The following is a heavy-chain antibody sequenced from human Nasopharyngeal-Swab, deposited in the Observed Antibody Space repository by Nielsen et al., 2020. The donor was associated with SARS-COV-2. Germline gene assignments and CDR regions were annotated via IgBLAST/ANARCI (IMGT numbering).Heavy chain of an antibody. Sequence: ASVKVSCKASGYTFTSYYMHWVRQAPGQGLEWMGIINPSGGSTSYAQKFQGRVTMTRDTSTSTVYMELSNLRSEDTAVYYCARLATVTTNHYYYGMDVWGQGTTVTVSS. D-gene: IGHD4-11*01. CDR2: INPSGGST. V-gene: IGHV1-46*01. J-gene: IGHJ6*02. CDR3: ARLATVTTNHYYYGMDV. CDR1: GYTFTSYY.